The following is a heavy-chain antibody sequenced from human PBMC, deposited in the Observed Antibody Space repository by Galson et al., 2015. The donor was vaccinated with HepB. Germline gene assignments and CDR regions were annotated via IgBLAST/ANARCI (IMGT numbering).Heavy chain of an antibody. CDR1: GFSFSTYW. J-gene: IGHJ4*02. Sequence: LRLSCAASGFSFSTYWMTWVRQAPGKGLEWVANIKQDGGETYYLDSVKGRFTISRDNAKSSVYLQMNSLRAEDTAVYYCARISPWWGQGTLVTVSS. CDR2: IKQDGGET. CDR3: ARISPW. D-gene: IGHD3-3*02. V-gene: IGHV3-7*03.